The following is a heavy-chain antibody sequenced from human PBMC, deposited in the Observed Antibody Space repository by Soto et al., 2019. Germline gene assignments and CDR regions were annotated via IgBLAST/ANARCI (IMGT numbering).Heavy chain of an antibody. CDR2: IFHSGST. J-gene: IGHJ4*01. D-gene: IGHD1-26*01. CDR3: ARRPRVGAAI. V-gene: IGHV4-4*02. Sequence: QVQLQESGPGLVKPSWTLSLTCAVFGGSISNSNWWTWVRQPPGKGLDWIGEIFHSGSTNYNSSLMGRVTISVDKANNQFSLKLSSVTSADTAVYYCARRPRVGAAIWGHGPLVTVSS. CDR1: GGSISNSNW.